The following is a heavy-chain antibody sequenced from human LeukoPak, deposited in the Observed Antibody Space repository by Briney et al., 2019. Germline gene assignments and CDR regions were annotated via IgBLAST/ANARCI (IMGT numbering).Heavy chain of an antibody. CDR3: ARSNLGYCSSTSCYTFDY. Sequence: SETLSLTCTVSGGSISSYYWSWIRQPPGKGLEWIRYIYYSGSTNYNPSLKSRVTISVGTSKNQFSLKLSSVTAADTAVYYCARSNLGYCSSTSCYTFDYWGQGTLVTVSS. CDR1: GGSISSYY. D-gene: IGHD2-2*02. J-gene: IGHJ4*02. CDR2: IYYSGST. V-gene: IGHV4-59*01.